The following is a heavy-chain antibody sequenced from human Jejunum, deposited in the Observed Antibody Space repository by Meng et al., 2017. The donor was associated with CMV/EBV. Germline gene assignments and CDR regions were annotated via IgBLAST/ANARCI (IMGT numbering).Heavy chain of an antibody. Sequence: QVQLVESGGGVVQPGGCLRLSCAASGFTFSRYTMHWVRQAPGQGLEWLAIISYDGTNKYYADSLKGRFTISRDNSKNTAFLQMNSLRPDDTGVYYCTSDYGGFDPWGQGTLVTVPS. D-gene: IGHD4/OR15-4a*01. CDR1: GFTFSRYT. J-gene: IGHJ5*02. V-gene: IGHV3-30-3*01. CDR2: ISYDGTNK. CDR3: TSDYGGFDP.